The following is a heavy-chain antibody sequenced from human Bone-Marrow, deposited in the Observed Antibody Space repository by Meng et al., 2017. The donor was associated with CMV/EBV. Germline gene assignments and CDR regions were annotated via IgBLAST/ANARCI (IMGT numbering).Heavy chain of an antibody. Sequence: GGSLRLSCAASGFTFSSYWMSWVRQAPGKGLEWVANIKQDGSEKYYVDSVKGRFTNSRDNAKNSLYLQMNSLRAEDTAVYYCARYDFWSGYPAAYYYGMDVWGQGTTVTVSS. V-gene: IGHV3-7*01. CDR2: IKQDGSEK. J-gene: IGHJ6*02. D-gene: IGHD3-3*01. CDR1: GFTFSSYW. CDR3: ARYDFWSGYPAAYYYGMDV.